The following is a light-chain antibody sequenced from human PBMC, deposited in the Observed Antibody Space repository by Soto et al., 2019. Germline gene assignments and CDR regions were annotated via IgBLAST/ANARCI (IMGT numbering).Light chain of an antibody. CDR2: GAS. CDR1: QSISDY. CDR3: QQSYSLPLT. V-gene: IGKV1-39*01. Sequence: DIQMTQSPSSLSASLGDRVAITCRSSQSISDYLNWYQQKPGKALKLVIYGASNLQSGVPPRFRGSGSGSEFTLTISGLQPDDFDIYFCQQSYSLPLTFGPGTKVDIK. J-gene: IGKJ3*01.